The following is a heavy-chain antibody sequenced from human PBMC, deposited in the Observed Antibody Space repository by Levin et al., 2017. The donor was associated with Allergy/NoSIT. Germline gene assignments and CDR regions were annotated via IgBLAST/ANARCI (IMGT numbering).Heavy chain of an antibody. CDR3: AREKAGADY. J-gene: IGHJ4*02. CDR1: GYTFTDYY. Sequence: GESLKISCKASGYTFTDYYIHWVRQAPGQGLEWMGWINPNRGGTNYAQKFQGRVTMTRDTSITTAYMELNRLTSDDTAVYYCAREKAGADYWGQGTLVTVSS. D-gene: IGHD3-10*01. CDR2: INPNRGGT. V-gene: IGHV1-2*02.